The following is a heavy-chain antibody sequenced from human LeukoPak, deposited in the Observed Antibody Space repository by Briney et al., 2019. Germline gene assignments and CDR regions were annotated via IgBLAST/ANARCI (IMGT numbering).Heavy chain of an antibody. CDR3: ARGIVAAAGLFDY. CDR2: IYYSGST. D-gene: IGHD6-13*01. V-gene: IGHV4-61*10. J-gene: IGHJ4*02. Sequence: PSQTLSLTCTVSGGSISSGSYYWSWIRQPAGKGLEWIGYIYYSGSTNYNPSLKSRVTISVDTSKNQFSLKLSSVTAADTAVYYCARGIVAAAGLFDYWGQGTLVTVSS. CDR1: GGSISSGSYY.